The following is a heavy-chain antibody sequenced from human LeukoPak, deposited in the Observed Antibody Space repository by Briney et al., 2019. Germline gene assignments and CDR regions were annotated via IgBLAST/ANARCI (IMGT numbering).Heavy chain of an antibody. CDR3: ARSPFP. Sequence: GRSLRLSCAASGFTFSGYAMHWVRQAPGKGLEWVAVISYDGSNKYYADSVKGRFTISRDNSKNTLYLQMNSLRAEDTAVYYCARSPFPWGQGTLVTVSS. CDR2: ISYDGSNK. CDR1: GFTFSGYA. V-gene: IGHV3-30*01. J-gene: IGHJ5*02.